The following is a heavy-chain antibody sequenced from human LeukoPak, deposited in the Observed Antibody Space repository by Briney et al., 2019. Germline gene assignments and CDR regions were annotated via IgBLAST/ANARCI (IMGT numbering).Heavy chain of an antibody. J-gene: IGHJ4*02. CDR3: ARAVWELHPFDY. V-gene: IGHV3-48*03. CDR1: GFTFSSYA. CDR2: ISSSGSTI. D-gene: IGHD1-26*01. Sequence: QPGGSLRLSCAASGFTFSSYAMSWVRQAPGKGLEWVSYISSSGSTIYYADSVKGRFTISRDNAKNSLYLQMNSLRAEDTAVYYCARAVWELHPFDYWGQGTLVTVSS.